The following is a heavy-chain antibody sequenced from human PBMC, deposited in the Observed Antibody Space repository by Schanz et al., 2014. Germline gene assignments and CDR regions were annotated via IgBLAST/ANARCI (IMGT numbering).Heavy chain of an antibody. Sequence: QVQLVQSGAEVKKPGSSVKVSCKASGGTFSSSTLTWVRQAPGQRLEWMGRIIPILDKTNYAQKFQGRVTMTADKSTSTVYMEVSGLRSEDTAVYYCATNSPFRMVRGSNAFDAWGQGTMVTVSS. V-gene: IGHV1-69*02. D-gene: IGHD3-10*01. J-gene: IGHJ3*01. CDR2: IIPILDKT. CDR3: ATNSPFRMVRGSNAFDA. CDR1: GGTFSSST.